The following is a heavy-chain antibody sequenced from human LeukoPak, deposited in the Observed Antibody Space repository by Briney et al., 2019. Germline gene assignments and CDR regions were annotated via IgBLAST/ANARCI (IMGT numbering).Heavy chain of an antibody. CDR3: ARVPPGIAVAGTGLDY. CDR2: ISYDGSNK. Sequence: GGSLRLSCVASGFTFSSYWMHWVRQAPGKGLEWVAVISYDGSNKYYADSVKGRFTISRDNSKNTLYLQMNSLRAEDTAVYYCARVPPGIAVAGTGLDYWGQGTLVTVSS. J-gene: IGHJ4*02. D-gene: IGHD6-19*01. V-gene: IGHV3-30-3*01. CDR1: GFTFSSYW.